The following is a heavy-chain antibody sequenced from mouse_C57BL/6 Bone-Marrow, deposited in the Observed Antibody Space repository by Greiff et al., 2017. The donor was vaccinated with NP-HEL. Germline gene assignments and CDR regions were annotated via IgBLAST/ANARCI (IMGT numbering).Heavy chain of an antibody. CDR3: ARKGTYYSNYVDY. D-gene: IGHD2-5*01. CDR2: IYPRSGNT. J-gene: IGHJ2*01. CDR1: GYTFPSSG. Sequence: VQLQQSGAELARPGASVKLSCKASGYTFPSSGISWVKQRTGQGLEWIGEIYPRSGNTYYNEKFKGKATLTADKSSSTAYLELRSLTSEDSAVYFCARKGTYYSNYVDYWGQGTTLTVSS. V-gene: IGHV1-81*01.